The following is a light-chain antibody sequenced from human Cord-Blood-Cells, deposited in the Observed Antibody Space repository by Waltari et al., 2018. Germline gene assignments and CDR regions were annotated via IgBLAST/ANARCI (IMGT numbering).Light chain of an antibody. Sequence: DIVMTQSPDSLAVSLGERATINCKSSQSVLYSSNNKNYLAWYQQKPGQPPKLLIYWASTRESGFPDRFRGSGSGTYFTLTISSLQAEDVAVYYCQQYYSTPLTFGGGTKVEIK. V-gene: IGKV4-1*01. CDR1: QSVLYSSNNKNY. CDR2: WAS. CDR3: QQYYSTPLT. J-gene: IGKJ4*01.